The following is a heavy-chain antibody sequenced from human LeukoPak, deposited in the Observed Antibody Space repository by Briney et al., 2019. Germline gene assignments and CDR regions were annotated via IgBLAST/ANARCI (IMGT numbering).Heavy chain of an antibody. CDR1: GGSISSYY. Sequence: SETLSLTCTVSGGSISSYYWSWIRQPPGKGLEWIGYSYYSGSTKYNPSLKSPVSISQDTSKNQFSLKLNSVTAADTAVYYCTRGPAFDYWGQGALVTVSS. J-gene: IGHJ4*02. CDR3: TRGPAFDY. V-gene: IGHV4-59*01. CDR2: SYYSGST.